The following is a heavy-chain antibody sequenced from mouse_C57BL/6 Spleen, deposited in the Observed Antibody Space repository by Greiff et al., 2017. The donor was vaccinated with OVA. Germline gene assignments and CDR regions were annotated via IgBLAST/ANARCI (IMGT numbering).Heavy chain of an antibody. CDR3: ARRTAQATSCDY. J-gene: IGHJ2*01. D-gene: IGHD3-2*02. V-gene: IGHV1-69*01. Sequence: VQLQQPGAELVMPGASVKLSCKASGYTFTSYWMHWVKQRPGQGLEWIGEIDPSDSYTNYNQKFKGKSTLTVDKSSSTAYMQLSSLTSEDSAVYYCARRTAQATSCDYWGQGTTLTVSS. CDR2: IDPSDSYT. CDR1: GYTFTSYW.